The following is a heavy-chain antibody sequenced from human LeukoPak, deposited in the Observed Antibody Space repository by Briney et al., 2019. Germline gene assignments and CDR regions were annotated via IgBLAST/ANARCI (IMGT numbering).Heavy chain of an antibody. D-gene: IGHD3-3*01. J-gene: IGHJ4*02. V-gene: IGHV1-69*05. CDR2: IIPIFGTA. CDR3: ARAHYDFWSGHYSGFGYYFDY. CDR1: GGTFSSYA. Sequence: ASVKVSCTASGGTFSSYAISWVRQAPGQGLEWMGGIIPIFGTANYAQKFQGRVTITTDESTSTAYMELSSLRSEDTAVYYCARAHYDFWSGHYSGFGYYFDYWGQGTLVTVSS.